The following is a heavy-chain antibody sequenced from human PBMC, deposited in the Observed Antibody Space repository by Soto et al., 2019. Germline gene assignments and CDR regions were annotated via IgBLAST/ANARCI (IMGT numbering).Heavy chain of an antibody. J-gene: IGHJ4*02. D-gene: IGHD2-2*01. CDR1: GYTFTDYA. CDR2: ISTGNGNT. V-gene: IGHV1-3*04. Sequence: GASVKVSCKASGYTFTDYAMHWVRQPPGQRLEWMGWISTGNGNTKYSQKFQGRVTITRDTSATTAYMELSSLRSEDTAVYYCAKGTQPWTPDYCGQGTLVTISS. CDR3: AKGTQPWTPDY.